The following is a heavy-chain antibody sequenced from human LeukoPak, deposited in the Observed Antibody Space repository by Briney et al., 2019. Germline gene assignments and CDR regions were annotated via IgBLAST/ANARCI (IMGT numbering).Heavy chain of an antibody. CDR2: IYHSGTT. D-gene: IGHD3-10*01. Sequence: SETLSLTCAVSGYSLTSSSWWGWIRPPPGKGLEWIGYIYHSGTTYYNPSLQSRVTMSVDTSKNQFSLTLSPVTAVDTAVYYCARKENVYYYFDYWGQGTLVTVSS. V-gene: IGHV4-28*01. CDR1: GYSLTSSSW. J-gene: IGHJ4*02. CDR3: ARKENVYYYFDY.